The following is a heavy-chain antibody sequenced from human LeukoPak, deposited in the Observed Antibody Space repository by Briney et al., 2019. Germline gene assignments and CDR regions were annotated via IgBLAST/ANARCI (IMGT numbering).Heavy chain of an antibody. CDR2: INSDGSTT. Sequence: PGGSLRLSCAASGFTFSSYWMHWVRQAPGKGLVWVSRINSDGSTTNYADSVKGRFTISRDNAKDSLFLQMNSLRAEDTALYYCARDTSGPESWGQGTLVPVSS. J-gene: IGHJ4*02. V-gene: IGHV3-74*01. CDR1: GFTFSSYW. D-gene: IGHD6-19*01. CDR3: ARDTSGPES.